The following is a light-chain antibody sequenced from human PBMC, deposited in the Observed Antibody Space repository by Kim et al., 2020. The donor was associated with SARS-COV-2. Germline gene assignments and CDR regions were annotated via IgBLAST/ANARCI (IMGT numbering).Light chain of an antibody. CDR2: QDS. CDR3: QAWDSSTEV. Sequence: SVSPGQTASITCSGDKLGDKYACWYQQKPGQSPVLVIYQDSKRHSGIPERFSGSNSGNTATLTISGTQAMDEADYYCQAWDSSTEVFGTGTKVTVL. V-gene: IGLV3-1*01. J-gene: IGLJ1*01. CDR1: KLGDKY.